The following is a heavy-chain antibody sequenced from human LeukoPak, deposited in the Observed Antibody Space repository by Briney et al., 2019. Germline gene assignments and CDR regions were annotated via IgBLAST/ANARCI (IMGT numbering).Heavy chain of an antibody. Sequence: PSETLSLTCAVYGGSFSGYYWSWIRQPPGKGLEWIGEINHSGSTNYNPSLKSRVTISVDTSKNQFSLKLSSVTAADTAVYYCARLYYDFWSGYYADYWGQGTLVTVSS. J-gene: IGHJ4*02. V-gene: IGHV4-34*01. D-gene: IGHD3-3*01. CDR1: GGSFSGYY. CDR3: ARLYYDFWSGYYADY. CDR2: INHSGST.